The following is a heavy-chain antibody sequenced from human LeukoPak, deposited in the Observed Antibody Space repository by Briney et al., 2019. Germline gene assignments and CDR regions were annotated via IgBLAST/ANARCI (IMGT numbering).Heavy chain of an antibody. CDR2: ISYDGSNK. J-gene: IGHJ6*02. V-gene: IGHV3-30-3*01. Sequence: PGRSLRLSCAASGFTFSSYAMHWVRQAPGKGLEWVAVISYDGSNKYYADSVKGRFTISRDNSKNTLYLQMNSLRAEGTAVYYWARDLTLRYFDWLSYGMDVWGQGTTVTVSS. CDR3: ARDLTLRYFDWLSYGMDV. D-gene: IGHD3-9*01. CDR1: GFTFSSYA.